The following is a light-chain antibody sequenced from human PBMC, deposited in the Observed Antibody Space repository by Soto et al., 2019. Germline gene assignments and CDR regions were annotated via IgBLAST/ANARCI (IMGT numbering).Light chain of an antibody. CDR2: DAS. Sequence: DIEMTQSPSSLSASVVDTVTITFRASQNIDSSLNWYQRKPGKAPKLLIYDASSLESGVPSRFSGSGSGTEFTLTISSLQPDDFATYYCQQYNSYSPTFGQGTKVDIK. J-gene: IGKJ1*01. CDR3: QQYNSYSPT. V-gene: IGKV1-5*01. CDR1: QNIDSS.